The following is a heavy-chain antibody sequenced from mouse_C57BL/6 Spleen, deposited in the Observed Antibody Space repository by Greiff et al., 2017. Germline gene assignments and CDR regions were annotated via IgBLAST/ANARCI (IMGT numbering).Heavy chain of an antibody. CDR2: IWTGGGT. D-gene: IGHD1-1*01. J-gene: IGHJ1*03. CDR1: GFSLTSYA. Sequence: VQLVESGPGLVAPSQSLSLTCTVSGFSLTSYAISWVRQPPGKGLEWLGVIWTGGGTNYNSALKSRLSISKDNSKSQVFLKMNSLQTDDTARYYCARNYYGSRNWYFDVWGTGTTVTVSS. CDR3: ARNYYGSRNWYFDV. V-gene: IGHV2-9-1*01.